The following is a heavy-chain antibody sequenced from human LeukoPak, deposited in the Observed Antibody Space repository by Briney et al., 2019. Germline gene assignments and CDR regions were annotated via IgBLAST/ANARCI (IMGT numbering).Heavy chain of an antibody. CDR2: ISNNGGSS. CDR3: VNITSVTGSDC. J-gene: IGHJ4*02. V-gene: IGHV3-64D*09. Sequence: GGSLRLSCSPPRFTLSAYATYSVRQAPGKGLECVSGISNNGGSSFYADSVKGRFTISRDNSKNTLYLQMSSLRAEDTAVYYCVNITSVTGSDCWGQGTRLTVSS. D-gene: IGHD1-1*01. CDR1: RFTLSAYA.